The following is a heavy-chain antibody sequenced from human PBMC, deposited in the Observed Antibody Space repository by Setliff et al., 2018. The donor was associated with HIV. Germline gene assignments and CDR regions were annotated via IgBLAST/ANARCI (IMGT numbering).Heavy chain of an antibody. J-gene: IGHJ6*03. CDR1: GYTFTGYF. V-gene: IGHV1-2*06. CDR3: ARDRWVWGGSDSGYYYYFMDV. CDR2: TNPNTGDT. Sequence: ASVKVSCKASGYTFTGYFIHWVRQAPGQGLEWMGRTNPNTGDTNYAQKFQDRVTMTRDTTISTAYMELSRLRSDDTAVYYCARDRWVWGGSDSGYYYYFMDVWGKGTTVTVSS. D-gene: IGHD6-19*01.